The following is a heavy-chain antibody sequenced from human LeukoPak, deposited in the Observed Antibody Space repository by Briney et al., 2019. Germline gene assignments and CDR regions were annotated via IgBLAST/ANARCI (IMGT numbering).Heavy chain of an antibody. V-gene: IGHV1-69*13. CDR1: GGTFSSYA. D-gene: IGHD3-22*01. CDR2: IIPIFGTA. Sequence: SVKVSCKASGGTFSSYAISWVRQAPGQGLEWMGGIIPIFGTANYAQKFQGRVTITADESTSTAYMELSSLRSEDTAVYYCARVAHYDSSGIGNYWGQGTLVTVSS. J-gene: IGHJ4*02. CDR3: ARVAHYDSSGIGNY.